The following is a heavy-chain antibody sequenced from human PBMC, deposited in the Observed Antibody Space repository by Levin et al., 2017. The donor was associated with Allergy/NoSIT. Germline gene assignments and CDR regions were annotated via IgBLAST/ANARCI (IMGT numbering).Heavy chain of an antibody. V-gene: IGHV3-21*01. CDR1: GFTFSSYS. Sequence: PGGSLRLSCAASGFTFSSYSMNWVRQAPGKGLEWVSSISSSSSYIYYADSVKGRFTISGDNAKNSLYLQMNSLRAEDTAVYYCARPTYSSGWYVGVQAGLKIGMDVWGQGTTVTVSS. CDR2: ISSSSSYI. D-gene: IGHD6-19*01. CDR3: ARPTYSSGWYVGVQAGLKIGMDV. J-gene: IGHJ6*02.